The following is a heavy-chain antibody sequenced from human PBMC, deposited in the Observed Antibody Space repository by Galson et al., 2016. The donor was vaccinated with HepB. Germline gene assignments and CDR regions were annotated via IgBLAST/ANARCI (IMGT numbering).Heavy chain of an antibody. D-gene: IGHD2-8*01. CDR1: GFSLSTSGVG. CDR2: IYWDDDK. J-gene: IGHJ3*01. Sequence: PALVKPTQTLTLTCTFSGFSLSTSGVGVGWIRQPPGKALELVALIYWDDDKRYSPSLESRLTITKDTSRNQVVLTMTDMDPVDTGTYYCARRGVSGYCVNGPQAAPCTGGFDVWGQGTRVAVSS. CDR3: ARRGVSGYCVNGPQAAPCTGGFDV. V-gene: IGHV2-5*02.